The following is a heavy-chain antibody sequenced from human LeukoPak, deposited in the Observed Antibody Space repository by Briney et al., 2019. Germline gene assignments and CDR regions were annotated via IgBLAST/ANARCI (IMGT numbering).Heavy chain of an antibody. Sequence: EASVKVSCKASGGTFSNYAISWVRQAPGQGLEWMGGIVPLFDTADYAQKFQGRATITADESTSTAYMELSSLRSEDTAVYYCATRVVRGKNYYYYMDVWGKGTTVTVSS. CDR3: ATRVVRGKNYYYYMDV. CDR2: IVPLFDTA. CDR1: GGTFSNYA. V-gene: IGHV1-69*13. D-gene: IGHD3-10*01. J-gene: IGHJ6*03.